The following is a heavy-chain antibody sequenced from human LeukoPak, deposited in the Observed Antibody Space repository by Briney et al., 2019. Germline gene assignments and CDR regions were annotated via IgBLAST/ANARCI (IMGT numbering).Heavy chain of an antibody. CDR2: IWYGGSNK. V-gene: IGHV3-33*08. CDR1: GFTFSSYG. J-gene: IGHJ4*02. Sequence: GRSLRLSCAASGFTFSSYGMHWVRQAPGKGLEWVAVIWYGGSNKYYADSVKGRFTISRDNSKNTLYLQMNSLRAEDTAVYYCARQFNMVRGVYPLDYWGQGTLVTVSS. D-gene: IGHD3-10*01. CDR3: ARQFNMVRGVYPLDY.